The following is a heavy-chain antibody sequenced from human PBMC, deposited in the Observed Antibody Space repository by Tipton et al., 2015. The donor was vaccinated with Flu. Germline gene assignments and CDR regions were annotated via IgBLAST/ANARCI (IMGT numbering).Heavy chain of an antibody. Sequence: SLRLSCAASGFTFSSFWMHWVRQAPGEGLQWVSGIDSAGDTYYLDSVKGRFTISRDNAKNSLYFQMNSLRAGDTAVYFCARGPLPDSNWYNGMDVWGQGTTVTVSS. D-gene: IGHD6-13*01. J-gene: IGHJ6*02. CDR3: ARGPLPDSNWYNGMDV. CDR2: IDSAGDT. V-gene: IGHV3-13*01. CDR1: GFTFSSFW.